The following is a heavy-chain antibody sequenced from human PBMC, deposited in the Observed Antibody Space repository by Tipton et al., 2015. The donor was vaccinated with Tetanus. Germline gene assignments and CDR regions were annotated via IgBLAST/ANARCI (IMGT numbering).Heavy chain of an antibody. D-gene: IGHD2-2*01. Sequence: TLSLTCTVSGGSISSYYWSWIRQPAGKGLEWIGRIYTSGSTNYNPSLKSRVTMSVDTSKNQFSLKLSSVTAADTAVYYCARDHPVVVPAPLPHSYYYYGMDVWGQGTTVTVSS. CDR3: ARDHPVVVPAPLPHSYYYYGMDV. J-gene: IGHJ6*02. CDR1: GGSISSYY. CDR2: IYTSGST. V-gene: IGHV4-4*07.